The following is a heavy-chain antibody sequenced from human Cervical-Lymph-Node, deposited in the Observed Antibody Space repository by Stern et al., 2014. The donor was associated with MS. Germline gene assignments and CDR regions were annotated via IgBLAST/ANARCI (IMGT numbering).Heavy chain of an antibody. J-gene: IGHJ6*02. CDR3: AHGAWWVLGEDFYGMDV. CDR1: GFSLSTSGVG. CDR2: IYWDDDK. V-gene: IGHV2-5*02. Sequence: QVTLKESGPTLVKPTQTLTLTCTFSGFSLSTSGVGVGWIRQPPGKALEWLGNIYWDDDKRYSPSLKSRVTITKDTSKNQVVLTMTNMDPVDTATYYCAHGAWWVLGEDFYGMDVWGQGTTVTVSS. D-gene: IGHD2-15*01.